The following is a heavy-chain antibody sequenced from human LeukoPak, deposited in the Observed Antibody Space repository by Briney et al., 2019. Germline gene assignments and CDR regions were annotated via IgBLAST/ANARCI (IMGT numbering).Heavy chain of an antibody. D-gene: IGHD3-10*01. J-gene: IGHJ4*02. Sequence: GGSLRLSCAASGFTFSSYAMSWVRQAPGKGREWVSAIIGSVGGTFYSDSLKGRVTTSRDTSKNTLYLQMNSLRAEDTAVYYCAKLVSPSPKYYYGSGLPDYWGQGPQVTVSS. CDR3: AKLVSPSPKYYYGSGLPDY. CDR1: GFTFSSYA. V-gene: IGHV3-23*01. CDR2: IIGSVGGT.